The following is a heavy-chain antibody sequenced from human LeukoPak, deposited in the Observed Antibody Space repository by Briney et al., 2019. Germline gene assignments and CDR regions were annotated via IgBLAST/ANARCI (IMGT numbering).Heavy chain of an antibody. CDR3: AKSSSGWSYFDY. Sequence: GGSLRLSCAASGFTFSSYGMHWVRQAPGKGLEWVAVISYDGSNKYYADSVKGRFTISRDNSRNTLYLQMNSLRAEDTAVYYCAKSSSGWSYFDYWGQGTLVTVSS. D-gene: IGHD6-19*01. CDR2: ISYDGSNK. J-gene: IGHJ4*02. V-gene: IGHV3-30*18. CDR1: GFTFSSYG.